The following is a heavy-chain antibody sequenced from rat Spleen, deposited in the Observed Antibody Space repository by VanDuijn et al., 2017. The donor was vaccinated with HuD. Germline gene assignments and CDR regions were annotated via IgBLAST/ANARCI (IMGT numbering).Heavy chain of an antibody. Sequence: EVQLVESGGGLVQPGRSLKLSCAASGFTFSDYYMAWVRQAPKQGLEWVASISYEGSSTYYPDSVKGRFTISRDNAKSTLYLQMDSLRSEDTASYYCARHHEVTDWFAYWGQGTLVTVSS. D-gene: IGHD1-1*01. CDR2: ISYEGSST. CDR3: ARHHEVTDWFAY. J-gene: IGHJ3*01. V-gene: IGHV5-22*01. CDR1: GFTFSDYY.